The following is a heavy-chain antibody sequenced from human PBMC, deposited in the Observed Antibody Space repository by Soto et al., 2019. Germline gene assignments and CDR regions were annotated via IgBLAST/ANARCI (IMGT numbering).Heavy chain of an antibody. CDR1: GYTFTSYA. D-gene: IGHD3-22*01. V-gene: IGHV1-3*01. CDR2: INAGNGNT. J-gene: IGHJ4*02. CDR3: ARLGDSSGYYYPDFDY. Sequence: ASVKVSCKASGYTFTSYAMHWVRQAPGQRLEWMGWINAGNGNTKYSQKFQGRVTITRDTSASTAYMELSSLRSEDTAVYYCARLGDSSGYYYPDFDYWGKGTLVTVSS.